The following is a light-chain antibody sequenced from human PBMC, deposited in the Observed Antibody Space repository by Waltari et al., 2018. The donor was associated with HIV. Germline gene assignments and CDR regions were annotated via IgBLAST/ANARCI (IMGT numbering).Light chain of an antibody. CDR1: QAISNN. CDR2: DAS. J-gene: IGKJ3*01. V-gene: IGKV1-33*01. CDR3: QQYDNVPSFT. Sequence: DIQMTQSPSSLSASVGDRVTITSQASQAISNNLNWYQQKPGKAPKLLIYDASNLETGVPARFSGSGSGTDFTFTISGLQPEDIATYYCQQYDNVPSFTFGPGTKVDIK.